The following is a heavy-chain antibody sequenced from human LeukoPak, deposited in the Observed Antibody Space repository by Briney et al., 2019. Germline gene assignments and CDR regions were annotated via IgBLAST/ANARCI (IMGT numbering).Heavy chain of an antibody. D-gene: IGHD1-14*01. CDR3: AREPPEDI. Sequence: ASVKVSCKASGGNLSSYGISWVRQAPGQGLEWMGGIIPIFGTTIYAQKFQGRVTTTTDESTSTAYMELSSLRSEDTAVYYCAREPPEDIWGQGTMVTVSS. CDR1: GGNLSSYG. CDR2: IIPIFGTT. J-gene: IGHJ3*02. V-gene: IGHV1-69*05.